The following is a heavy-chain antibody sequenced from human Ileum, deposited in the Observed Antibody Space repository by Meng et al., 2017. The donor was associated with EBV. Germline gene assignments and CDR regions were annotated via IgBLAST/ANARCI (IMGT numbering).Heavy chain of an antibody. CDR3: ARRSFAAGSPDY. Sequence: LNESCPTLVNTTQTVTLTCTFYGFSLNTGGMAVSWIRQPPGKALEWLALIYWDDDKRYSPSLKTRLTITKDTSKNQVVLTMTNMDPVDTATYYCARRSFAAGSPDYWGQGTLVTVSS. CDR1: GFSLNTGGMA. CDR2: IYWDDDK. D-gene: IGHD3-10*01. V-gene: IGHV2-5*02. J-gene: IGHJ4*02.